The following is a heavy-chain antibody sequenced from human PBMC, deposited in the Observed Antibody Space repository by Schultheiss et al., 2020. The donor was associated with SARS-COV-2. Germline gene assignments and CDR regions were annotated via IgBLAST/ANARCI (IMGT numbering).Heavy chain of an antibody. V-gene: IGHV3-23*01. CDR3: ASAEIAAAGDYYYYGMDV. CDR1: GFTFSSYA. Sequence: GGSLRLSCAASGFTFSSYAMSWVRQAPGKGLEWVSAISGSGGSTYYADSVKGRFTISRDNSKNTLYLQMNSLRAEDTAVYYCASAEIAAAGDYYYYGMDVWGQGTTVTVSS. CDR2: ISGSGGST. D-gene: IGHD6-13*01. J-gene: IGHJ6*02.